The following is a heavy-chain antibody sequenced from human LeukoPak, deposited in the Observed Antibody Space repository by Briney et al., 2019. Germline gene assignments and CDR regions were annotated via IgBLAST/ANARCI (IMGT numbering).Heavy chain of an antibody. CDR3: ASSGYDSIDY. J-gene: IGHJ4*02. V-gene: IGHV4-59*01. Sequence: SETLSLTCTVSGGSISSYCWSWIRQPPGKGLEWIGYIYYSGSTNYNPSLKSRVTISVDTSKNQFSLKLSSVTAADTAVYYCASSGYDSIDYWGQGTLVTVSS. D-gene: IGHD5-12*01. CDR1: GGSISSYC. CDR2: IYYSGST.